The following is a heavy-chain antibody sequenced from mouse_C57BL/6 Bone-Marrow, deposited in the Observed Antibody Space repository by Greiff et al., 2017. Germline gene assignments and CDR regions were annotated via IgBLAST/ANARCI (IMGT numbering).Heavy chain of an antibody. J-gene: IGHJ3*01. Sequence: EVQLQQSGPELVKPGASVKISCKASGYSFTDYNMNCVKQSTGNSLELIGVINPNYGTTSYNQKFKGKATLTVDQSSSTAYMQRNSLTSEDSAGYACASLDWLAYWGQGTLVTVS. CDR1: GYSFTDYN. CDR3: ASLDWLAY. CDR2: INPNYGTT. V-gene: IGHV1-39*01.